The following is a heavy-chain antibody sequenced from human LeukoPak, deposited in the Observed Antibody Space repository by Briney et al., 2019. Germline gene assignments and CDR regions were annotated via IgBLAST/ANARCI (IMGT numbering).Heavy chain of an antibody. CDR3: ARGGYSGYDLYYNWFDP. Sequence: ASVKVSCKASGYTFTSYDINWVRQATGQGLEWMGWMNPNSGNTGYAQKFQGRVTMTRNTSISTAYMELSSLRSEDTAVYYCARGGYSGYDLYYNWFDPWGQGTLVTVSS. CDR1: GYTFTSYD. CDR2: MNPNSGNT. D-gene: IGHD5-12*01. V-gene: IGHV1-8*02. J-gene: IGHJ5*02.